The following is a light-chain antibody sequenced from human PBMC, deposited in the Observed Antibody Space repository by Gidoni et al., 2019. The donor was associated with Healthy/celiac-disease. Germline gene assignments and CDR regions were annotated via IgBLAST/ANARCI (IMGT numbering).Light chain of an antibody. CDR2: EVS. CDR3: SSYAGSNNVV. J-gene: IGLJ2*01. Sequence: DLTQPPSASGSPGQSVTISCTGTSSDVGGYNYVSWYQQHPGKAPKLMIYEVSKRPSGVPDRFSGSKSGNTASLTVSGLQAEDEADYYCSSYAGSNNVVFGGGTKLTVL. V-gene: IGLV2-8*01. CDR1: SSDVGGYNY.